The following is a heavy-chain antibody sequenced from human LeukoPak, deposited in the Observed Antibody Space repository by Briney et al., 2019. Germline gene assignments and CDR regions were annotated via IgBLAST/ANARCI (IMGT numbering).Heavy chain of an antibody. J-gene: IGHJ4*02. Sequence: GSLRLSCAASASTFSSYGMHWVRQAPGKGPEWVAFIRSDASNQYYADSVKGRFTISRDNSKNTLYLQMNSLRAEDTAVYYCAKVPLSSSGWDREYYFDYWGQGTLVTVSS. CDR2: IRSDASNQ. D-gene: IGHD6-19*01. CDR3: AKVPLSSSGWDREYYFDY. CDR1: ASTFSSYG. V-gene: IGHV3-30*02.